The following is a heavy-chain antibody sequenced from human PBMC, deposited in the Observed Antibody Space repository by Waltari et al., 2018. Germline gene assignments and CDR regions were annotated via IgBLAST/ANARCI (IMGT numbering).Heavy chain of an antibody. D-gene: IGHD3-16*02. CDR1: GESFSGFD. J-gene: IGHJ6*03. CDR2: IIHSGRT. CDR3: ARAPFGGYDYIGGTYRYLYYYMDV. V-gene: IGHV4-34*12. Sequence: QVQLQQWGAGLLKPSETLSLTCAVYGESFSGFDWSWICQPAGKGLGWIGEIIHSGRTNYNPSLKSRVTISVDTSKNQLSLKLRSVTAADTAVYYCARAPFGGYDYIGGTYRYLYYYMDVWGKGTTVTVSS.